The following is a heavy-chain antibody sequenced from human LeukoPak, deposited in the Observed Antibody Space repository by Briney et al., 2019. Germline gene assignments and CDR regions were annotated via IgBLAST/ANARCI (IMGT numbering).Heavy chain of an antibody. CDR2: IYYSGST. D-gene: IGHD3-3*01. CDR3: SRYYDFWSGYYFDH. J-gene: IGHJ4*02. V-gene: IGHV4-59*01. CDR1: GGSISSYY. Sequence: SETLSLTCTVSGGSISSYYWGWIRHHPGKGLEWIGYIYYSGSTNYNPSRKSRVTISVDPSKNPFSLKLSSVTAADTAVYYWSRYYDFWSGYYFDHWGQGTLVTVSS.